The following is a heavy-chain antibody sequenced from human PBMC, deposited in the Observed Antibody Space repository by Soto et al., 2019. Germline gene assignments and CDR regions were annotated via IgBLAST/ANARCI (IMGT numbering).Heavy chain of an antibody. Sequence: QVQLVESGGGVVQPGRSLRLSCEASGFTFSHYGMHWVRQAPGKGLEWVAVILNDGSRQHYADSVKGRLTISRDNSKNTLYLDMNSLRVEDTAVYYCARDDDYGDNGLDYWGQETLVTVSS. CDR1: GFTFSHYG. D-gene: IGHD4-17*01. J-gene: IGHJ4*02. CDR3: ARDDDYGDNGLDY. V-gene: IGHV3-33*01. CDR2: ILNDGSRQ.